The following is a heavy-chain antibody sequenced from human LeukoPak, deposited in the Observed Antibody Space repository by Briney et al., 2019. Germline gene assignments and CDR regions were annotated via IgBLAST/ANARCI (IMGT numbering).Heavy chain of an antibody. V-gene: IGHV3-23*03. CDR1: GFTFSSYG. D-gene: IGHD3-22*01. CDR3: AKDGYYDSSAYYYVRYFDL. CDR2: IYSGGST. J-gene: IGHJ2*01. Sequence: PGGSLRLSCSASGFTFSSYGMSWVRQAPGKGLEWVSVIYSGGSTYYADSVKGRFTISRDNSKNTLYLQMNSLRAEDTAVYYCAKDGYYDSSAYYYVRYFDLWGRGTLVTVSS.